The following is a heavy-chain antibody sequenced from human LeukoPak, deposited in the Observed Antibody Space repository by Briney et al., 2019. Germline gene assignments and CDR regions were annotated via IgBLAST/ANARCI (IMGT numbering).Heavy chain of an antibody. V-gene: IGHV4-39*01. CDR1: GGSISSSSYY. CDR2: MYYSGST. CDR3: ALDNYGVGWFDP. J-gene: IGHJ5*02. D-gene: IGHD4-17*01. Sequence: SETLSLTCTVSGGSISSSSYYWGWIRQPPGKGLEWIGSMYYSGSTYYNPSLKSRLTMSVDTSKNQLSLKLSSVTAADTAVYYCALDNYGVGWFDPWGQGTLVTVSS.